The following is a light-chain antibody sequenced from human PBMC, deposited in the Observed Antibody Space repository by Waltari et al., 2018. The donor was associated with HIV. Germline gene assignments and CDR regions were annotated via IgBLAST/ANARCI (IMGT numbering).Light chain of an antibody. CDR2: DVN. CDR3: ASHSTYTLLYV. J-gene: IGLJ1*01. Sequence: QSALTQPASVSGSLGQSINISCSGLSSDLGHRHFDSWYQQHPDTVPRVIIYDVNNRPSGVSSRFSGSKSGATASLTISGLQAEDEAVYYCASHSTYTLLYVFGSGTELTVL. CDR1: SSDLGHRHF. V-gene: IGLV2-14*03.